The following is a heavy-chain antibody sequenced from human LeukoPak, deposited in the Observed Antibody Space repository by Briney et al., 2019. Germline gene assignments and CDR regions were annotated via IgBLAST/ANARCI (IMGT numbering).Heavy chain of an antibody. V-gene: IGHV3-23*01. CDR1: GFTFSSYA. CDR3: AKDVDTAMPHDAFDI. D-gene: IGHD5-18*01. J-gene: IGHJ3*02. CDR2: ISGSGGST. Sequence: GGSLRLSCAASGFTFSSYAMSWVRQAPGKGLEWVSAISGSGGSTYYADSVKGRFTISRDNSNNTLYLQMNSLRAEDMPVYYCAKDVDTAMPHDAFDIWGQGTMVTVSS.